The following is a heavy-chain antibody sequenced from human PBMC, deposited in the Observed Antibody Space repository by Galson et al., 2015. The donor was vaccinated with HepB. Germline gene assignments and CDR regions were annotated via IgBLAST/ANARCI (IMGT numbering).Heavy chain of an antibody. D-gene: IGHD3-22*01. CDR1: GFTFSSYG. V-gene: IGHV3-48*01. CDR3: AREPYYYDSSGYSP. CDR2: TSSSSSTI. Sequence: SLRLSCAASGFTFSSYGMNWVRQAPGKGLEWVSYTSSSSSTIYYADSVKGRFTISRDNAKNSLYLQMNSLRAEDTAVYYCAREPYYYDSSGYSPWGQGTLVTVSS. J-gene: IGHJ4*02.